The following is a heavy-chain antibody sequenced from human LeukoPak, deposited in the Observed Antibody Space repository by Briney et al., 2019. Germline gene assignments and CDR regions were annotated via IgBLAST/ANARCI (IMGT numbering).Heavy chain of an antibody. Sequence: SETLSLTCAVYGGSFSGYYWSWIRQPPGKGLGWIGEINHSGSTNYNPSLKSRVTISVDTSKNQFSLKLSFVTAADTAVYYCARGVHYYDSSGYYPAYFDYWGQGTLVTVSS. D-gene: IGHD3-22*01. J-gene: IGHJ4*02. V-gene: IGHV4-34*01. CDR2: INHSGST. CDR1: GGSFSGYY. CDR3: ARGVHYYDSSGYYPAYFDY.